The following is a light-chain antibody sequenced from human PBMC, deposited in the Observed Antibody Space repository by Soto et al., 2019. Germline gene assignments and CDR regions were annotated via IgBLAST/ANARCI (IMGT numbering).Light chain of an antibody. CDR1: QSVLYSSNNKNY. CDR2: WAS. Sequence: DIVMTQSPDSLAVSLGERATINCKSSQSVLYSSNNKNYLAWYQQKPGQPPKLVIYWASTRESGVPDRFSGSGSGTDFTLTISSLQAEDVAVYYCQQYYDTPQTFGQGTKVEIK. V-gene: IGKV4-1*01. CDR3: QQYYDTPQT. J-gene: IGKJ1*01.